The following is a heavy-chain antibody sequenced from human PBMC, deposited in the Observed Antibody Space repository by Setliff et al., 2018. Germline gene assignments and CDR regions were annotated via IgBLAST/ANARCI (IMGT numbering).Heavy chain of an antibody. Sequence: SETLSLTCTVSGGSVSSGSYYWSWIRQPPGKGLEWIGYIYYSGSTNYNPSRKSRVTIXXXTSKNQFXLKXSSVXAXXXXVYYCAKGETSSGWYIYYYYSYMDVWGKGTTVTVSS. CDR3: AKGETSSGWYIYYYYSYMDV. J-gene: IGHJ6*03. V-gene: IGHV4-61*01. CDR2: IYYSGST. CDR1: GGSVSSGSYY. D-gene: IGHD6-19*01.